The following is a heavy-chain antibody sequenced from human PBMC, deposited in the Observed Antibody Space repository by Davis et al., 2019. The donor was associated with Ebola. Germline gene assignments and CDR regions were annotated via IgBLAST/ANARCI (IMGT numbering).Heavy chain of an antibody. CDR2: IYPSDSDT. V-gene: IGHV5-51*01. CDR1: EYRFANYW. J-gene: IGHJ4*02. CDR3: ARMGKSYYDSLWDY. Sequence: GESLKISCKGSEYRFANYWIGWVRQKPGRGLEWMGMIYPSDSDTRYSPSFRGQVTISADKSFSTAYLQWSGLKASDTAMYYCARMGKSYYDSLWDYWGQGTLVTVSS. D-gene: IGHD3-10*01.